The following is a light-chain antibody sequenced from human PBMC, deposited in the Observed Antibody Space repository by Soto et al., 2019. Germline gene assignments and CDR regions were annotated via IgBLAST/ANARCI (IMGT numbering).Light chain of an antibody. CDR2: DVS. Sequence: EIVLTQSPGTLSLSPGERATLSCRASQSVSTFLAWYQQKPGQAPRLLIYDVSSRATGIPDRFSGSGSGTDFTLTVSRLEPEDFAVYYCQQYGSSPETFGQGTKVDI. CDR3: QQYGSSPET. CDR1: QSVSTF. V-gene: IGKV3-20*01. J-gene: IGKJ1*01.